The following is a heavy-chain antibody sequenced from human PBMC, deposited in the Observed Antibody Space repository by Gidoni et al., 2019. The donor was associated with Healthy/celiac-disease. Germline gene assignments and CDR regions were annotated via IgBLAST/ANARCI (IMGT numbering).Heavy chain of an antibody. CDR2: ISWNSGSI. CDR3: ATSQGSDYYYGMDV. J-gene: IGHJ6*02. Sequence: EVQLVESGGGLVQPGRYLRLSCSASGFTLDDYAMHWVRQAPGKGLEWVSGISWNSGSIGYADSVKGRFTISRDNAKNALYLQMNSLRAEDTALYYCATSQGSDYYYGMDVWGQGTTVTVSS. CDR1: GFTLDDYA. V-gene: IGHV3-9*01.